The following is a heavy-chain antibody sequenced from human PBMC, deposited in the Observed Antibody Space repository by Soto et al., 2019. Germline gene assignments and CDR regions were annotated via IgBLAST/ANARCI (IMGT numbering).Heavy chain of an antibody. V-gene: IGHV3-48*01. CDR3: ARVKIVVVVTDSGVDAFDI. Sequence: EVQLVESGGGLVQPGGSLRLSCAASGFTFSAYSMNWVRQAPGKGLEWVSYISSSSSTIYYADSVKGRFTVSRDNAKKKMNLQMNILRSEATAVYYCARVKIVVVVTDSGVDAFDIWGPGPMVTVSS. D-gene: IGHD2-15*01. CDR2: ISSSSSTI. J-gene: IGHJ3*02. CDR1: GFTFSAYS.